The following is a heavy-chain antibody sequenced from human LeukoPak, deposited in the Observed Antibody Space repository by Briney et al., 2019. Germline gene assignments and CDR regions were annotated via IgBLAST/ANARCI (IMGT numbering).Heavy chain of an antibody. D-gene: IGHD3-10*01. J-gene: IGHJ4*02. CDR1: GFTFSSYW. V-gene: IGHV3-7*01. CDR3: AIRGSPMVRNY. CDR2: IRQDGGDK. Sequence: GGSLRLSCAASGFTFSSYWMTWVRQPPGKGLEWVANIRQDGGDKYYVDSVKGRFTISIDNAKNSLYLQMNSLRAEDTAVYYCAIRGSPMVRNYWGQGTLVTVSS.